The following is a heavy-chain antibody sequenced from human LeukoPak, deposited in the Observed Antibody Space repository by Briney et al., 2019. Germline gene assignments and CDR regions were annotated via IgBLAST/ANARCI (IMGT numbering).Heavy chain of an antibody. CDR1: GFTFSNYC. CDR3: ARDLDGYRSGNGA. J-gene: IGHJ5*02. V-gene: IGHV3-74*01. D-gene: IGHD5-12*01. Sequence: GGSLRLSCAASGFTFSNYCMHWVRQAPGKGLVWVSRINTDGSSTDYADSVKGRFTISRDNAKNTLYLQMNSLRAEDTAVYYWARDLDGYRSGNGAWGQGTLVTVSS. CDR2: INTDGSST.